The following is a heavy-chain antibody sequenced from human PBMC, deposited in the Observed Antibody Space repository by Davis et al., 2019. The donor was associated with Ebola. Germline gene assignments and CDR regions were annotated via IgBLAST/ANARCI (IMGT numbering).Heavy chain of an antibody. CDR2: ISSSSTTI. V-gene: IGHV3-48*02. J-gene: IGHJ4*02. D-gene: IGHD4/OR15-4a*01. CDR3: AGEVLASFDY. CDR1: GFTFGVYS. Sequence: GESLKISCAASGFTFGVYSMNWVRQAPGKGLEWVSYISSSSTTIYFADSVKGRFTISRDNAKNSLYLQMSSLRDEDTAVYYCAGEVLASFDYWGQGTLVTVSS.